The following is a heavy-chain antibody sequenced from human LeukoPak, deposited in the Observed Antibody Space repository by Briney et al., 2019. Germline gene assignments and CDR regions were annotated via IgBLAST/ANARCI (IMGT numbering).Heavy chain of an antibody. Sequence: GGSLRLSCAASGFTFSSYWMHWVRQAPGKGLVWVSRINSDGSSTSYADSVKGRFTISRDNAKNTLYLQMNSQRAEDTAVYYCARSRSSGSHYFDYWGQGTLVTVSS. CDR3: ARSRSSGSHYFDY. J-gene: IGHJ4*02. CDR1: GFTFSSYW. V-gene: IGHV3-74*01. D-gene: IGHD6-19*01. CDR2: INSDGSST.